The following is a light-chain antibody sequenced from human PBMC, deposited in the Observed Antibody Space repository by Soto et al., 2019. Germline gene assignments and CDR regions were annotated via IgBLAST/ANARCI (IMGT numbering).Light chain of an antibody. CDR2: AAS. Sequence: AIQMTHALSSLSSSVGDRVTISCRASQGIGNALGWYQQKPGKPPKLLIYAASSLQSGVPSRFSGSGSGTDFTLTISSLQPEDFATYYCQQANSFPLTFGGGTKVDIK. CDR3: QQANSFPLT. J-gene: IGKJ4*01. V-gene: IGKV1-6*02. CDR1: QGIGNA.